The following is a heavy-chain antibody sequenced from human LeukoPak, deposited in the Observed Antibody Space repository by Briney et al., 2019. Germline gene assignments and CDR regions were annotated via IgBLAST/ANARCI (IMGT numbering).Heavy chain of an antibody. Sequence: GGPLRLSCAASGFTFNSYAMSWVRQAPGKGLEWVSLFSGSGDSTYYRDSVKGRFTISRDNSKNTLYLQMNSLRAEDTAVYYCARDRRVGCSFTTCYLFDYWGQGTLVTVSS. J-gene: IGHJ4*02. CDR3: ARDRRVGCSFTTCYLFDY. V-gene: IGHV3-23*01. D-gene: IGHD2-2*01. CDR2: FSGSGDST. CDR1: GFTFNSYA.